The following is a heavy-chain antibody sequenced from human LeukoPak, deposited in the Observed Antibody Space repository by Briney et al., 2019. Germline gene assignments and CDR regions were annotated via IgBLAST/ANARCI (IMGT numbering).Heavy chain of an antibody. Sequence: SETLSLTCTVSAGPITDYYWTWIRQTPGKELEWIGYITHSGTTNYNPSLQSRVSISGDASKRQFSLQLTSVTSADTAVYYCARDTFASGSDVWGQGTMVTVSS. CDR3: ARDTFASGSDV. D-gene: IGHD3-10*01. V-gene: IGHV4-59*01. J-gene: IGHJ6*02. CDR1: AGPITDYY. CDR2: ITHSGTT.